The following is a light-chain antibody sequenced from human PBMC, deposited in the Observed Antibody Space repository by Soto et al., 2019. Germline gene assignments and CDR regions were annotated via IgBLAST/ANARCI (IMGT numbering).Light chain of an antibody. CDR2: DVS. Sequence: QSALTQPASVSGSPGQSITISCTGTSSDVGAYSYVSWYQQHPGKAPKLIIYDVSNRPSGVSNRFSGSKSGNTASLTISGLQAEDEVDYYCSSYTSSITLVFGGGTKLTVL. J-gene: IGLJ2*01. CDR1: SSDVGAYSY. V-gene: IGLV2-14*01. CDR3: SSYTSSITLV.